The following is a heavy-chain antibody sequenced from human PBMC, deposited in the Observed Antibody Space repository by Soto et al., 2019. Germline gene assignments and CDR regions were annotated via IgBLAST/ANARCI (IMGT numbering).Heavy chain of an antibody. D-gene: IGHD3-10*01. CDR2: ISYDGSNK. CDR3: AKVRDYYGSGSYPIDFDY. V-gene: IGHV3-30*18. Sequence: GGSLRLSCAASGFTFSSYGMHWVRQAPGKGLEWVAVISYDGSNKYYADSVKGRFTISRDNSKNTLYLQMNSLRAEDTAVYYCAKVRDYYGSGSYPIDFDYWGQGTLVTVSS. J-gene: IGHJ4*02. CDR1: GFTFSSYG.